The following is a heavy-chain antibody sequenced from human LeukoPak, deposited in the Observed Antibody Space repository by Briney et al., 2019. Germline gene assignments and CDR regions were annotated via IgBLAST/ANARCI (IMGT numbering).Heavy chain of an antibody. Sequence: GASVKVSCKASGYTFSGYYIHWVRQGPGQGLEWMGWVNPNSGDTNYAQKFQGRVTMTRDTSISTAYMELSSLRSDDTAVYYCARSNYYGSQSEYWGQGTLVAVSS. CDR1: GYTFSGYY. D-gene: IGHD3-10*01. CDR2: VNPNSGDT. J-gene: IGHJ4*02. V-gene: IGHV1-2*02. CDR3: ARSNYYGSQSEY.